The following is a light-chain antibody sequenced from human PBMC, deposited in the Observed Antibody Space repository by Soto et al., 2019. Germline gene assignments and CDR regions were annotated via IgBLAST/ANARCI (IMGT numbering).Light chain of an antibody. Sequence: QLVLTQSSSASASLGSSVKLTCTLSSGHSSYIIAWHQQQPGKAPRYLMKLEGSGSYNKGSGVPDRFSGSSSGADRYLTISNLQSEDEADYYCETWDSKTHVFGTGTKLTVL. CDR3: ETWDSKTHV. V-gene: IGLV4-60*03. CDR2: LEGSGSY. J-gene: IGLJ1*01. CDR1: SGHSSYI.